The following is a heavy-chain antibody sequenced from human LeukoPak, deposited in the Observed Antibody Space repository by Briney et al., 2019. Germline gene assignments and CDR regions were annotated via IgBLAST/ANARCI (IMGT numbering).Heavy chain of an antibody. CDR2: IYYSGST. Sequence: SETLSLTCTVSGGAISSSSYYWGWIRQPPGKGLEWIGSIYYSGSTYYNPSLKSRVTISVDTSKNQFSLKLSSVTAADTAVYYCARPYYDYAFDIWGQGTMVTVSS. CDR1: GGAISSSSYY. V-gene: IGHV4-39*07. J-gene: IGHJ3*02. CDR3: ARPYYDYAFDI. D-gene: IGHD3-3*01.